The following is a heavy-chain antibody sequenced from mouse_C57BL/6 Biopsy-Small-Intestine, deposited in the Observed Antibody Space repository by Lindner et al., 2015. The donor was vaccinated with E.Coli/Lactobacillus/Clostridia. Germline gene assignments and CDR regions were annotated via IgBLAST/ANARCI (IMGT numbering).Heavy chain of an antibody. CDR2: MNPQSGRT. CDR3: VLGSNSFDY. D-gene: IGHD4-1*01. V-gene: IGHV1-4*02. Sequence: SVKVSCKTSGYTFTTADIHWVRQATGQGLEWMGWMNPQSGRTDSAQKFQGRIALTRDTSISTAYMELNSLNSDDTALYYCVLGSNSFDYWGQGTLITVSS. J-gene: IGHJ2*01. CDR1: GYTFTTAD.